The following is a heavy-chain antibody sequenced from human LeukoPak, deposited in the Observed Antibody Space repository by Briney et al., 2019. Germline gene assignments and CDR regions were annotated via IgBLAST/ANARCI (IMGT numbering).Heavy chain of an antibody. CDR3: ARGSPRDYDSSGYYYGLDP. CDR1: GGSFSGYY. J-gene: IGHJ5*02. V-gene: IGHV4-34*01. Sequence: SETLSLTCAVYGGSFSGYYWSWVRQAPGKGLERIGEINHSGITNNSPSLKTRVTISRDTSKNQFSLTLTSVTAADAAVYYCARGSPRDYDSSGYYYGLDPWGQGTLVTVSS. CDR2: INHSGIT. D-gene: IGHD3-22*01.